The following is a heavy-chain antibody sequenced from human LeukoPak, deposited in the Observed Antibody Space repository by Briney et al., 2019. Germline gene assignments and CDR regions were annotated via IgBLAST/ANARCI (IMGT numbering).Heavy chain of an antibody. CDR2: IGEEKSGSWT. J-gene: IGHJ6*02. Sequence: GGSLRLSCAASGFTLSNYPMGWVRQAPVKGLEWLSAIGEEKSGSWTKSADSVKGRFTISRDNSENTLYLQMNSLRAEDTAVYCCAREGIVVVPAEVYGMDVWGQGTTVTVSS. V-gene: IGHV3-23*01. CDR1: GFTLSNYP. D-gene: IGHD2-2*01. CDR3: AREGIVVVPAEVYGMDV.